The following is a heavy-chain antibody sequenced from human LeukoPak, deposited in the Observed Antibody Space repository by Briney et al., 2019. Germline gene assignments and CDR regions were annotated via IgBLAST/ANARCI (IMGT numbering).Heavy chain of an antibody. Sequence: GASVKVSCKASGGTSKKYGITWVRQAPGQGLEWMGGIIPIFGTVSYAQKFQGRVTITADESTSTAYMELSSLRSEDTAVYYCARVTIDDYGDYRYSDLWGRGTLVTVSS. D-gene: IGHD4-17*01. CDR1: GGTSKKYG. CDR2: IIPIFGTV. J-gene: IGHJ2*01. CDR3: ARVTIDDYGDYRYSDL. V-gene: IGHV1-69*13.